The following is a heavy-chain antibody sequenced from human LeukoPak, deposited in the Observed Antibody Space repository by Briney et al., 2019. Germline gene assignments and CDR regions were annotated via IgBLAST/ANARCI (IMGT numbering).Heavy chain of an antibody. CDR2: ISSSSSYI. J-gene: IGHJ4*02. CDR1: GFTFSSYS. CDR3: ARGDPYYDILTGYSY. Sequence: GGSLRLSCAASGFTFSSYSMNWVRQAPGKGLEWVSSISSSSSYIYYADSVKGRFTISRDNAKNSLYLQMSSLRAEDTAVYYCARGDPYYDILTGYSYWGQGTLVTVSS. V-gene: IGHV3-21*01. D-gene: IGHD3-9*01.